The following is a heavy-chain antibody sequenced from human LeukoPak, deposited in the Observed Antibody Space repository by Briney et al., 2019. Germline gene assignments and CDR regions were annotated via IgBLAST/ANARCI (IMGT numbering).Heavy chain of an antibody. D-gene: IGHD4-11*01. CDR1: GYTFTVYY. Sequence: GASVTVSCTASGYTFTVYYMHWVRQAPGQGLEWMGRIDPNSGGTNYAQKFQGRVTMTRDTSISTAYMELSRLRSDDTAVYYCARGDYSNYYFDYWGQGTLVTVSS. CDR2: IDPNSGGT. CDR3: ARGDYSNYYFDY. J-gene: IGHJ4*02. V-gene: IGHV1-2*06.